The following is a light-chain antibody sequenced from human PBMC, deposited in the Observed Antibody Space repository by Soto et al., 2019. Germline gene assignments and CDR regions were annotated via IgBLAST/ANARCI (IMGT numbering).Light chain of an antibody. V-gene: IGKV3-11*01. CDR2: DAS. CDR3: QQRRNWPIT. J-gene: IGKJ5*01. Sequence: EVVLTQSPATLSLSPGERATLSCRASQSVITYLAWFQQKPGQAPRLLIYDASNRATGIPARFSGSGSETDFTLTISSLEPEDSAVYYCQQRRNWPITFGQGPRLEIK. CDR1: QSVITY.